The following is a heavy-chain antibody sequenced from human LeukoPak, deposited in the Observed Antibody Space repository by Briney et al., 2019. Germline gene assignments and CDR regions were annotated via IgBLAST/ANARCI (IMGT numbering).Heavy chain of an antibody. Sequence: GGSLRLSCAASGFTFSSYGMHWVRQAPGKGLEWVAVIWYDGSNKYYADSVKGRFTISRDNSKNTLYLQMNSLRAEDTAVYYCARAGNYYDSSGYREYFQHWGQGTLVTVSS. D-gene: IGHD3-22*01. CDR3: ARAGNYYDSSGYREYFQH. CDR2: IWYDGSNK. V-gene: IGHV3-33*08. CDR1: GFTFSSYG. J-gene: IGHJ1*01.